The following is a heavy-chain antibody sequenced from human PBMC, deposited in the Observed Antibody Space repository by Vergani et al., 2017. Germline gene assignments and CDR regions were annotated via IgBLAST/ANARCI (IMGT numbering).Heavy chain of an antibody. CDR3: ARXRPTVTTMGYYYYYGMDV. Sequence: EVQLVQSGAEVKKPGESLRISCKGSGYSFTSYWISWVRQMPGKGLEWMGRIDPSDSYTNYSPSFQGHVTISADKSISTAYLQWSSLKASDTAMYYCARXRPTVTTMGYYYYYGMDVWGQGTTVTVSS. CDR1: GYSFTSYW. V-gene: IGHV5-10-1*01. CDR2: IDPSDSYT. D-gene: IGHD4-17*01. J-gene: IGHJ6*02.